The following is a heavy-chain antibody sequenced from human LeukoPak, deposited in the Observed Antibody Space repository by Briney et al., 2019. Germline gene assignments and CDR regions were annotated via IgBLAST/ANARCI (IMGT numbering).Heavy chain of an antibody. CDR2: IKQDGSEK. CDR1: GFTFSNYW. Sequence: GGSLRLSCVASGFTFSNYWMTWVRQAPGKGLEWVANIKQDGSEKHFVDSVRGRFTISRDNAKDSLYLQMNSLRAEDTAVYYCVRGSSGTVVRGVAWAWFDPWGQGTLVTVSP. CDR3: VRGSSGTVVRGVAWAWFDP. V-gene: IGHV3-7*05. D-gene: IGHD3-10*01. J-gene: IGHJ5*02.